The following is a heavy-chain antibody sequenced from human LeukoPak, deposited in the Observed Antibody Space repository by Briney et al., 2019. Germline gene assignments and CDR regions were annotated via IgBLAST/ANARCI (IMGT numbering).Heavy chain of an antibody. CDR2: ISSSGGST. CDR3: AKGGCSGGSCYSGFMDN. V-gene: IGHV3-23*01. Sequence: GGSLRLSCAASGFTFSSNAMSWVRQAPGKGLEWVSTISSSGGSTYDADSVKGRFTISRDNSKNTLYLQVNSLRAEDTAVYYCAKGGCSGGSCYSGFMDNWGQGTLVTVSS. D-gene: IGHD2-15*01. J-gene: IGHJ4*02. CDR1: GFTFSSNA.